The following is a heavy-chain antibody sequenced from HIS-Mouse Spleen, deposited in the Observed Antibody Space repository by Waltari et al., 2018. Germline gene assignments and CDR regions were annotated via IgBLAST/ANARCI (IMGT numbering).Heavy chain of an antibody. CDR2: ISYDGSNK. V-gene: IGHV3-30*18. J-gene: IGHJ4*02. CDR3: AKDRGSQFDY. CDR1: GFPLRSYG. Sequence: QVQLVASGGGVVQPGRSLRLSCAASGFPLRSYGRHWVRQAPGKGLEWVAVISYDGSNKYYADSVKGRFTISRDNSKNTLYLQMNSLRAEDTAVYYCAKDRGSQFDYWGQGTLVTVSS. D-gene: IGHD1-26*01.